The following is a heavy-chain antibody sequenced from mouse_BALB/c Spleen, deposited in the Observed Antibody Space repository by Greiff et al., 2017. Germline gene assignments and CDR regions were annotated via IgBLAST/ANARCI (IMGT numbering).Heavy chain of an antibody. V-gene: IGHV5-9-4*01. D-gene: IGHD1-1*01. CDR1: GFTFSSYA. Sequence: EVQLVESGGGLVKPGGSLKLSCAASGFTFSSYAMSWVRQSPEKRLEWVAEISSGGSYTYYPDTVTGRFTISRDNAKNTLYLEMSSLRSEDTAMYYCARVITTVVVPYAMDYWGQGTSVTVSS. J-gene: IGHJ4*01. CDR3: ARVITTVVVPYAMDY. CDR2: ISSGGSYT.